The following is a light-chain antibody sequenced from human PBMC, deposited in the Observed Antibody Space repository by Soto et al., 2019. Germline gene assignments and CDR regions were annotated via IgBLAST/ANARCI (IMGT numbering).Light chain of an antibody. CDR2: AAS. Sequence: DIQMTQSPSSLSASVGDRVTITCRTSQSIASYLNWYQQKPGKAPKLLIYAASTLQSVVPSRFSGSASGTHITLTISSLQPEDFATYNWQQSSSTPYTFGEGTKQETK. CDR1: QSIASY. J-gene: IGKJ2*01. CDR3: QQSSSTPYT. V-gene: IGKV1-39*01.